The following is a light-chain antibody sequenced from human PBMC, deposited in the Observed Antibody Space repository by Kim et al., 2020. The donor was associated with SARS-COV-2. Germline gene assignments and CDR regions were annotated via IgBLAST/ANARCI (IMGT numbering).Light chain of an antibody. V-gene: IGLV1-40*03. CDR3: QSDDKSLGGGV. J-gene: IGLJ3*02. CDR2: ENK. CDR1: SSNNGSEYD. Sequence: TVTICCNSTSSNNGSEYDLHWDQRLAGTGPNLLILENKKRPSGVPVRVSGSKSGASASLDITVQQAEDEADCGCQSDDKSLGGGVFGGGTQLTVL.